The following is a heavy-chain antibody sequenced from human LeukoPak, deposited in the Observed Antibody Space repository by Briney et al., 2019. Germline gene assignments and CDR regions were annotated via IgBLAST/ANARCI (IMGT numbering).Heavy chain of an antibody. Sequence: GASVKVSCKASGYTFTVNHVHWVRQAPGQGLEWMGWNDPNSGGTKYAQKFQDRVAMTSDTSISTAYMELSGLRSDDTAVYFCAREAVIVSFDLWGRGTRVTVSS. D-gene: IGHD3-16*02. V-gene: IGHV1-2*02. CDR2: NDPNSGGT. J-gene: IGHJ2*01. CDR1: GYTFTVNH. CDR3: AREAVIVSFDL.